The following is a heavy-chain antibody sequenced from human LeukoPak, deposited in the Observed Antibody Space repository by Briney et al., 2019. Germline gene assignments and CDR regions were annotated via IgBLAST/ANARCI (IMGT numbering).Heavy chain of an antibody. CDR3: ARDIPPNYDFWSGYPYGMDV. Sequence: PSETLSLTCTVSGGSISSSSYYWSWIRQHPGKGLEWIGYIYYSGSTYYNPSLKSRVTISVDTSKNQFSLKLSSVTAADTAVYYCARDIPPNYDFWSGYPYGMDVWGQGTTVTVSS. CDR2: IYYSGST. D-gene: IGHD3-3*01. CDR1: GGSISSSSYY. V-gene: IGHV4-31*03. J-gene: IGHJ6*02.